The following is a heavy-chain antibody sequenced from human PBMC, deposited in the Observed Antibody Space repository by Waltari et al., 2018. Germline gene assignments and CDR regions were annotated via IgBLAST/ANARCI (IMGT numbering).Heavy chain of an antibody. Sequence: EVQLLESGGGLVQPGGSLRLSCAASGFTFSSYAMSWVRQAPGKGLEGVSVISGSGGTTYYADSVKGRFTISRDKSKNTLYLQMNSLRAEDTAVYYCAKRIAAPGSTYYFDYWGQGTLVTVSS. CDR1: GFTFSSYA. J-gene: IGHJ4*02. D-gene: IGHD6-13*01. CDR3: AKRIAAPGSTYYFDY. CDR2: ISGSGGTT. V-gene: IGHV3-23*01.